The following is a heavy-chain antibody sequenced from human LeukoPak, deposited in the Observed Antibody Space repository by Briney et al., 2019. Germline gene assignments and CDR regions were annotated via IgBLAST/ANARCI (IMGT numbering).Heavy chain of an antibody. CDR3: AKDQRQWLVGWYFDL. Sequence: PGGSLRLSCAASGFTFSSYAMSWVRQAPGKGLEWVSAISCSGGSTYYADSVKGRFTISRDNSKNTLYLQMNSLRAEDTAVYYCAKDQRQWLVGWYFDLWGRGTLVTVSS. CDR1: GFTFSSYA. J-gene: IGHJ2*01. V-gene: IGHV3-23*01. CDR2: ISCSGGST. D-gene: IGHD6-19*01.